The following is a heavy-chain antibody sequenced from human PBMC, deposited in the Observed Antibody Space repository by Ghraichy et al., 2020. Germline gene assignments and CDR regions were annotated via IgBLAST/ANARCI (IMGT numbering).Heavy chain of an antibody. V-gene: IGHV3-23*01. CDR1: GFTFSSYA. CDR3: AKATAVAGTAKSFDY. Sequence: GESLNISCAASGFTFSSYAMTWVRQAPGKGLEWVSSISGSGGDTYYADSVKGRFTISRYNSKNTLNLQMNSLRVEDTAVYYCAKATAVAGTAKSFDYWGQRTLVTVSS. D-gene: IGHD6-19*01. CDR2: ISGSGGDT. J-gene: IGHJ4*02.